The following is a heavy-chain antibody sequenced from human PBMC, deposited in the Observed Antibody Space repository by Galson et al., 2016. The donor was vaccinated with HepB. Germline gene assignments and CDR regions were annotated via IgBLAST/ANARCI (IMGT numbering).Heavy chain of an antibody. CDR2: VSWNSDNI. CDR3: TKSPGYCSGNSCSDRGYFDS. CDR1: GSSFDDYA. D-gene: IGHD2-15*01. Sequence: SLRLSCAGPGSSFDDYAMNWVRQVPGKGLEWVSGVSWNSDNIGYADTVKGRFTISRDNSKNSLYLQMNSLRPEDTALYYCTKSPGYCSGNSCSDRGYFDSWGQGALVTVSS. V-gene: IGHV3-9*01. J-gene: IGHJ4*02.